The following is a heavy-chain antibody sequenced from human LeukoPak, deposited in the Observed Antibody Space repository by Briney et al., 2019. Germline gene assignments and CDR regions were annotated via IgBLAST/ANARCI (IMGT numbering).Heavy chain of an antibody. CDR3: AKGAMGRYYGMDV. V-gene: IGHV3-23*01. Sequence: GGSLRLSCAASGFTFSSYAMSWVRQAPGKGLEWVSAISGSGGSTYYADSVKGRFTISRDNSKNTLYLQMNSLRFDDTVVYYCAKGAMGRYYGMDVWGQGNTVTVSS. D-gene: IGHD5-24*01. J-gene: IGHJ6*02. CDR1: GFTFSSYA. CDR2: ISGSGGST.